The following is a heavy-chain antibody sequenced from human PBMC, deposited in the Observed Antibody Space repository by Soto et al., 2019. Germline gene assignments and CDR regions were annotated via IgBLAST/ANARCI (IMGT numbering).Heavy chain of an antibody. CDR1: GFTSSSYS. V-gene: IGHV3-21*03. CDR2: ISSSSSYI. CDR3: SVSPYYYDSSGSNTVWRY. D-gene: IGHD3-22*01. J-gene: IGHJ4*02. Sequence: GGSLRLSCAASGFTSSSYSMDWVRQAPGKGLEWVSSISSSSSYIYYADSVKGRFTISRDTAKNSLYLQMNSLRAEDTAVYYCSVSPYYYDSSGSNTVWRYWGQGTLVTVSS.